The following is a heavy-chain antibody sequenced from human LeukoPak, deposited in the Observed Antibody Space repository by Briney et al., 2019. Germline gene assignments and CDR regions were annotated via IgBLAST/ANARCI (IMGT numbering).Heavy chain of an antibody. CDR3: ARDYYYDRSGYYPHWFDP. D-gene: IGHD3-22*01. J-gene: IGHJ5*02. Sequence: ASVNVSCKASGYTFTGYYMHWVRQAPGQGLEWMGWINPNSGCTNYAQKFQGRVTMTRDTSISTAYMDLIRLRSDDTAVYYCARDYYYDRSGYYPHWFDPWGQGTLVTVSS. CDR1: GYTFTGYY. CDR2: INPNSGCT. V-gene: IGHV1-2*02.